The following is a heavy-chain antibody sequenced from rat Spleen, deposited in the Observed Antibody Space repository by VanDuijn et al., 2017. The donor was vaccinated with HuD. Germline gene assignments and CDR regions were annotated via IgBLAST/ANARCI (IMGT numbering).Heavy chain of an antibody. CDR2: ISPSGGTT. D-gene: IGHD1-4*01. V-gene: IGHV5S13*01. CDR3: ATPTPGIPFAY. Sequence: EVQLVESGGGLVQPGRSLKLSCAASGFTFSNFPMAWVRQGPRKGLEWVAFISPSGGTTYYRDSVKGRFTISRDTAQNTLYLQMDSLRTEDTATYYCATPTPGIPFAYWGQGTLVTVSS. J-gene: IGHJ3*01. CDR1: GFTFSNFP.